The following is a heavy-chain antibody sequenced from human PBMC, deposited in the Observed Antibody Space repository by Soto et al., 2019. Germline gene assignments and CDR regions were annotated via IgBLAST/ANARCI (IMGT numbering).Heavy chain of an antibody. CDR3: ARGREEAGGPFDY. CDR1: GASISSGNYY. V-gene: IGHV4-31*03. D-gene: IGHD3-10*01. Sequence: QVQLQESGPGLVKPSQTLSLTCSVSGASISSGNYYWSWIRQLPGKGLEWIGYIYYTGSTYYNPSLRSRITISEDMSKNHLSLRLSSVTAADTAVYYCARGREEAGGPFDYWGQGTLVTVSS. CDR2: IYYTGST. J-gene: IGHJ4*02.